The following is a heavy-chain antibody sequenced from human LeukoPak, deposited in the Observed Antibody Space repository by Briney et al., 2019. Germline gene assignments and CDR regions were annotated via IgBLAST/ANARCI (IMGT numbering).Heavy chain of an antibody. V-gene: IGHV1-69*04. CDR3: ARADCSGGSCYSDY. CDR2: IIPILGIA. D-gene: IGHD2-15*01. Sequence: GASVKASCKASGGTFSSYAISWVRQAPGQGLEWMGRIIPILGIANYAQKFQGRVTITADKSTSTAYMELSSLRSEDTAVYYCARADCSGGSCYSDYWGQGTLVTVSS. J-gene: IGHJ4*02. CDR1: GGTFSSYA.